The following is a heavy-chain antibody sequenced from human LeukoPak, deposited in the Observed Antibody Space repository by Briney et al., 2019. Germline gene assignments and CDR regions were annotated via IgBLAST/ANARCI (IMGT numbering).Heavy chain of an antibody. D-gene: IGHD6-13*01. V-gene: IGHV4-4*07. J-gene: IGHJ2*01. CDR2: IDTSGNP. CDR1: GGSISSYY. CDR3: ARVSSSWYQDWYFDL. Sequence: SETLSLTCTVSGGSISSYYWSWIRQPAGKGLEWIGRIDTSGNPNYKPSLKSRVTMSVDTSKNQFSLKLNSVTAADTAVYYCARVSSSWYQDWYFDLWGRGTLVTVSS.